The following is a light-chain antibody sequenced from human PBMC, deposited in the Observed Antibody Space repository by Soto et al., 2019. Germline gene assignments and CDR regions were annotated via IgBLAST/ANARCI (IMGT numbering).Light chain of an antibody. CDR1: QTVRNSN. Sequence: EIVLTQSPATLSLSPGERATLSCRASQTVRNSNLAWYQQKPGQAPRLLIYGASTWATGIPSRFSGSGSETEFTLTISSLQSEDFAVYYCQQYSDWPLTFGGGTKVEI. CDR2: GAS. J-gene: IGKJ4*01. CDR3: QQYSDWPLT. V-gene: IGKV3-15*01.